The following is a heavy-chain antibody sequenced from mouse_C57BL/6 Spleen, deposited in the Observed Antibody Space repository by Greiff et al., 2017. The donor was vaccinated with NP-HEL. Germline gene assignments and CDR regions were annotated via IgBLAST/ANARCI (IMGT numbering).Heavy chain of an antibody. D-gene: IGHD3-2*02. CDR3: ARTPPQQLRLYCDY. CDR1: GYAFSSSW. J-gene: IGHJ2*01. Sequence: VQLQQSGPELVKPGASVKISCKASGYAFSSSWMNWVKQRPGKGLEWIGRIYPGDGDTNYNGKFKGKATLTADNSSSTAYMQLSSLTSEDSAVYRCARTPPQQLRLYCDYWGQGTTLTVSS. V-gene: IGHV1-82*01. CDR2: IYPGDGDT.